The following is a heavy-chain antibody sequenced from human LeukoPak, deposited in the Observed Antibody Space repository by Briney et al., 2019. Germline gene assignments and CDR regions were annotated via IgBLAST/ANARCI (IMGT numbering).Heavy chain of an antibody. CDR2: IASSGSTT. CDR3: ARCYDTSGYYCGAFDI. CDR1: GFTLSDYE. D-gene: IGHD3-22*01. V-gene: IGHV3-48*03. J-gene: IGHJ3*02. Sequence: GGSLRLSCTASGFTLSDYEMNWVRLAPGKGLESVSYIASSGSTTYYEDSVRGRFTISRDNAKNSLYLQMSSLRAEDTALYYCARCYDTSGYYCGAFDIWGQGTMVTVSS.